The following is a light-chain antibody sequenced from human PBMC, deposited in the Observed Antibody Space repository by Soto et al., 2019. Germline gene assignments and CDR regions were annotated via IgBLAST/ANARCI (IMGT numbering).Light chain of an antibody. CDR3: QQLNTNPLT. CDR1: QGIRDY. V-gene: IGKV1-9*01. J-gene: IGKJ3*01. CDR2: GAS. Sequence: DIQLTQSPSFLSASVGDRVTITCRASQGIRDYLAWYQQKPGKAPKLLIFGASNLHSGVPSRFNGSGSGTEFTLTISSLQPEDFATYYCQQLNTNPLTFGPGTKVDIK.